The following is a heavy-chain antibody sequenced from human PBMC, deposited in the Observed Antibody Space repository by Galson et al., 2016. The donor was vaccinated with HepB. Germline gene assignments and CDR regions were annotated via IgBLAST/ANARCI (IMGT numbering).Heavy chain of an antibody. CDR3: ARGTLGTVATMAFDY. V-gene: IGHV4-34*01. CDR1: GVSFYDYY. D-gene: IGHD4/OR15-4a*01. CDR2: IYQTGTA. Sequence: SETLSLTCAVYGVSFYDYYCVWIRQPPGMGLEWIGEIYQTGTANYNPSFTRRATISVDKSKNQFSLRLDSVTAADTAVYYCARGTLGTVATMAFDYWGQGSLVTVSS. J-gene: IGHJ4*02.